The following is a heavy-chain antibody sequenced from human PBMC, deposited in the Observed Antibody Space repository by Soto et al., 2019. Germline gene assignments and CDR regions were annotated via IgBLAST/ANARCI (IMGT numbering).Heavy chain of an antibody. V-gene: IGHV3-48*03. CDR3: ARGGIH. D-gene: IGHD6-13*01. CDR2: ISGSGTT. CDR1: GYTFNSHE. Sequence: GSLRLSCVASGYTFNSHEMNWIRQTPGKGLEWISSISGSGTTKYADSVKGRFTISRDNAHKSIYLEMNSLRVEDTAVYYCARGGIHWGQGALVTVSS. J-gene: IGHJ4*02.